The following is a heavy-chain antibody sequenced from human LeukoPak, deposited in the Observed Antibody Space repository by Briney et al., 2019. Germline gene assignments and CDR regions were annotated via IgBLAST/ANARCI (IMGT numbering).Heavy chain of an antibody. CDR3: AREGYYDNYGMDV. D-gene: IGHD3-22*01. J-gene: IGHJ6*02. CDR2: IHYSGST. CDR1: GGSISSGDYY. Sequence: SETLSLTCTVSGGSISSGDYYWSWIRQPPGRGLEWIGYIHYSGSTYYNPSLKSRVTISVDTSKNQFSLKLSSVTAADTAVYYCAREGYYDNYGMDVWGQGTTVTVSS. V-gene: IGHV4-30-4*01.